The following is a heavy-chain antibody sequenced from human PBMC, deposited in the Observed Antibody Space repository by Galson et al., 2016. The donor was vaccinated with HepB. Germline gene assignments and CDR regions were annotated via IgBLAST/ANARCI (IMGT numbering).Heavy chain of an antibody. CDR2: ISPYNGGT. CDR1: GYTFTSYG. J-gene: IGHJ6*02. CDR3: ARGGGSAYYGMDV. D-gene: IGHD1-26*01. Sequence: SVKVSCKASGYTFTSYGISWVRQAPGQGLEWMGWISPYNGGTNYAQKLQGRVTVTTDTSASTAYMELRSLRSDDTAVYYCARGGGSAYYGMDVWGQGTTVTVSS. V-gene: IGHV1-18*01.